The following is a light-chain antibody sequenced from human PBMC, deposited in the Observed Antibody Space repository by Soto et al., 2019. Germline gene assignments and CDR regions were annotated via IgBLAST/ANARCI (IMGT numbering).Light chain of an antibody. CDR2: ATS. V-gene: IGKV1-39*01. CDR1: QSISSY. CDR3: QQSYSTPRT. J-gene: IGKJ1*01. Sequence: DIQMTQSPSSLSSSVGDIVTITCRASQSISSYLYWYQQKPGKAPKLLIYATSSLQSGVPSRFSGSGSGTDFTLTIYSLQPEDFATYYCQQSYSTPRTLGQGTKVEIK.